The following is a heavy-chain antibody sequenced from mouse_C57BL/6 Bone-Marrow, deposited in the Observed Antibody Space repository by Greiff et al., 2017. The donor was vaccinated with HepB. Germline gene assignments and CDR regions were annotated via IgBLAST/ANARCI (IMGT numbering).Heavy chain of an antibody. J-gene: IGHJ4*01. D-gene: IGHD1-1*01. V-gene: IGHV5-9*01. CDR1: GFTFSSYT. CDR2: ISGGGGNT. Sequence: EVKLVESGGGLVKPGGSLKLSCAASGFTFSSYTMSWVRQTPEKRLEWVATISGGGGNTYYPDSVKGRFTISRDNAKNTLYLQMSSLSAEDTALYYCARPSYGNYAMDYWGQGTSVTVSS. CDR3: ARPSYGNYAMDY.